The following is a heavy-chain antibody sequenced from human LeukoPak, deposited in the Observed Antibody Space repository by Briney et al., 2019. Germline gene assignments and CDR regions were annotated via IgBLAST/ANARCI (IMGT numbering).Heavy chain of an antibody. CDR2: FNPIFGSA. CDR1: GDSFGTYG. D-gene: IGHD3-10*01. CDR3: ARDFGSGVFDP. J-gene: IGHJ5*02. V-gene: IGHV1-69*05. Sequence: GASVKVSCKASGDSFGTYGITWVRQALGQGLEWMGGFNPIFGSAQYAQKFQGRVTITMDVSARTVYMELSSLRSEDTTIYYCARDFGSGVFDPWGQGTLVTV.